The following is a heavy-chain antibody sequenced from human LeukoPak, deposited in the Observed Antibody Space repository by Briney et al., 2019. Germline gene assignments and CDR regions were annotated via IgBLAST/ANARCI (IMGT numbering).Heavy chain of an antibody. CDR1: GGSISSYY. CDR2: IYYSGST. CDR3: ASRSIAVAFGY. Sequence: SETLSLTCTVSGGSISSYYWSWIRQPPGKGLEWIGYIYYSGSTNYNPSLKSRVTISVDKSKNQFSLKLSSVTAADTAVYYCASRSIAVAFGYWGQGTLVTVSS. J-gene: IGHJ4*02. D-gene: IGHD6-19*01. V-gene: IGHV4-59*12.